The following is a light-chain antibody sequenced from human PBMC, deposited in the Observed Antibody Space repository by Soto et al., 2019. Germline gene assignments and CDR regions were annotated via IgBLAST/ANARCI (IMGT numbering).Light chain of an antibody. Sequence: QSVLTQPPSASGTPGQRVTISCSGSSSNIGSNHVYWYQHLPGTAPKLLIYRNYLRPSGVPDRFSASKSATSASLAISGLRSDDEADYSCGAWDDSLSRWVFGRGTKVTVL. CDR2: RNY. CDR1: SSNIGSNH. CDR3: GAWDDSLSRWV. J-gene: IGLJ3*02. V-gene: IGLV1-47*01.